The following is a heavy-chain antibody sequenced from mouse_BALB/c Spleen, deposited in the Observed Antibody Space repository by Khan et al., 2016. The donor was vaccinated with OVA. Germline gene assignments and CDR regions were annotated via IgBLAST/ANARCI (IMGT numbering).Heavy chain of an antibody. Sequence: VQLQESGPGLVKPSPSLSLTCTVTGYSITSDYARYWIRQFPGNKLELMGYISSSGSTNYNPALKSRISITRDTSNNQFFLQLNSVTTEDTATYDCARDGYRYNYAMDYWGQGTSVTVSS. CDR1: GYSITSDYA. V-gene: IGHV3-2*02. CDR2: ISSSGST. CDR3: ARDGYRYNYAMDY. J-gene: IGHJ4*01. D-gene: IGHD2-3*01.